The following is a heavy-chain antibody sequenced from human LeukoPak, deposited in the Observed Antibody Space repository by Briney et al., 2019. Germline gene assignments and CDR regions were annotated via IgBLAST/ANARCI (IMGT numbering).Heavy chain of an antibody. CDR3: ARGLRYYGSGIYWRYFDY. D-gene: IGHD3-10*01. Sequence: SETLSLTCTISGGSVSDYYWSWIRQSPGKGLEWIGYIYYTGSTTYNPSLKSRVTMSADTSKNQFSLNLNSVTAADTAVYYCARGLRYYGSGIYWRYFDYWGQGTLVTVSS. CDR2: IYYTGST. V-gene: IGHV4-59*02. J-gene: IGHJ4*02. CDR1: GGSVSDYY.